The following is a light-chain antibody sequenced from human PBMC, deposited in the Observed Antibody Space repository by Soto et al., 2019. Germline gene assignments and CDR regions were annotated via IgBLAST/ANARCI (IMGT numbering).Light chain of an antibody. CDR1: SSNIGSNT. V-gene: IGLV1-44*01. CDR3: AAWDDSLNAVV. J-gene: IGLJ2*01. Sequence: QSVLTQPPSASGTPGQRVTISCCGSSSNIGSNTVNWYQQLPGTAPKLLIYSNNQRPSGVPDRFSGSKSGTSASLAISGLQSEDEADYYCAAWDDSLNAVVFGGGTKLTVL. CDR2: SNN.